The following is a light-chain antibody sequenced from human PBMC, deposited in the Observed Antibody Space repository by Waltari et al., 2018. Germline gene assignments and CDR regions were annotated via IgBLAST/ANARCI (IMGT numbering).Light chain of an antibody. V-gene: IGKV5-2*01. Sequence: ETILRQSPVFMSGTRGEKVIIPCKASQNIDDDMNWYQQRPGEAAIFIIQEASTLVPGVPSRFSGSGYGTDFTLTINNIESEDAAYYFCLQHDNFPLTFGQGTKVEI. CDR2: EAS. CDR3: LQHDNFPLT. CDR1: QNIDDD. J-gene: IGKJ1*01.